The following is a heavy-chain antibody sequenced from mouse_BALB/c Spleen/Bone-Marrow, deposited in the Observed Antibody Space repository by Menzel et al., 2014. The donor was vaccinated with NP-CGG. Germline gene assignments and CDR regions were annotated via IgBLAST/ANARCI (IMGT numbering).Heavy chain of an antibody. CDR1: GYTFTSYW. CDR2: IDPPDSET. CDR3: ARALGDGYYYAMDY. J-gene: IGHJ4*01. Sequence: QVQLQQSGAELVEPGAPVKLSCKASGYTFTSYWMNWVKQRPGRGLEWIGRIDPPDSETHYNQKFKDKATLTVDKSSSTAYIQLSSLTSEDSAVYYCARALGDGYYYAMDYWGQGTSVTVSS. V-gene: IGHV1-69*02. D-gene: IGHD2-3*01.